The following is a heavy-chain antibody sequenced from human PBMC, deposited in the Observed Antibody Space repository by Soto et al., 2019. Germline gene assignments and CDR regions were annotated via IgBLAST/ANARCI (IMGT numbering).Heavy chain of an antibody. CDR1: GYTFTSYG. J-gene: IGHJ6*02. CDR2: ISAYNGNT. D-gene: IGHD3-22*01. CDR3: ARGYYDSSGYWYYYYGMDV. V-gene: IGHV1-18*01. Sequence: GASVKVSCKASGYTFTSYGISWVRQAPGQGLEWMGWISAYNGNTNYAQKLQGRVTMTTDPSTSTAYMELRSLRSDDTAVYYCARGYYDSSGYWYYYYGMDVWGQGTTVTVS.